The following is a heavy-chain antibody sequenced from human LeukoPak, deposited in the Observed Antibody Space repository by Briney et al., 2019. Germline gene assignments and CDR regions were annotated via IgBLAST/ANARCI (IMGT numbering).Heavy chain of an antibody. CDR3: AKGAEIDL. J-gene: IGHJ5*02. Sequence: GGSLRLPCAPSGFTFTNYGMNWVRQAPGQGLEWVSAVTGPGDTTYYADSVKGRFFMSREDSKTTVYLQMNSLRAEDTAIYYCAKGAEIDLWGQGTLVTVSS. CDR2: VTGPGDTT. D-gene: IGHD3-16*01. CDR1: GFTFTNYG. V-gene: IGHV3-23*01.